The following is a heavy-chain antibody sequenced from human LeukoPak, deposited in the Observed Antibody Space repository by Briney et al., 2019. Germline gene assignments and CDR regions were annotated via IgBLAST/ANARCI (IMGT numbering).Heavy chain of an antibody. CDR3: ARFVVGQWLINY. Sequence: PSETLSLTWAVYGGSFSGYYWSWIRQPPGKGLEWIGEIDHSGSTNYNPSLKSRVTISVDTSKNQFSLKLSSVTAADTAVYYCARFVVGQWLINYWGQGALVTVSS. J-gene: IGHJ4*02. V-gene: IGHV4-34*01. CDR1: GGSFSGYY. CDR2: IDHSGST. D-gene: IGHD6-19*01.